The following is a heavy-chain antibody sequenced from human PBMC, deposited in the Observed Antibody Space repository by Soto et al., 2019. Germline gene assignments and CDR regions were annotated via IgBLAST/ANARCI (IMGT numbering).Heavy chain of an antibody. D-gene: IGHD4-4*01. CDR1: GGTFRTYG. CDR2: VIPLIGTA. J-gene: IGHJ6*02. V-gene: IGHV1-69*18. CDR3: ARVGMTTDPASFYYGLDV. Sequence: QVPLVQSGAEVRKPGSSVTVSCKSSGGTFRTYGITWVRQAPGQGLEWIGNVIPLIGTANYAKRFRGRVTITADESTTTAYMELTSLRSEDTAVYYCARVGMTTDPASFYYGLDVWGQGTTVTVSS.